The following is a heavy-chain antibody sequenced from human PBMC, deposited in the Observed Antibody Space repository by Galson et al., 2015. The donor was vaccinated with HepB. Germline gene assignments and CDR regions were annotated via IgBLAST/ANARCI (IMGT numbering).Heavy chain of an antibody. Sequence: SLRLSCAASGFTFSSYWMSWVRQAPGKGLEWVANIKQDGSEKYYVDSVKGRFTISRDNAKNSLYLQMNSLRAEDTAVYYCAREGGSSGYSDYYFDYWGQGTLVTVSS. CDR2: IKQDGSEK. CDR1: GFTFSSYW. J-gene: IGHJ4*02. D-gene: IGHD3-22*01. CDR3: AREGGSSGYSDYYFDY. V-gene: IGHV3-7*03.